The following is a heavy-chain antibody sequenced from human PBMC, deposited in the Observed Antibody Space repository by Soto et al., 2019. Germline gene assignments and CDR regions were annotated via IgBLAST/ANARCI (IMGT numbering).Heavy chain of an antibody. V-gene: IGHV3-9*01. CDR3: AKAMTPITMVRGVSHDAFDI. D-gene: IGHD3-10*01. CDR1: GFTFDDYA. CDR2: ISWNSGSI. J-gene: IGHJ3*02. Sequence: VQLVESGGGLVQPGRSLRLSCAASGFTFDDYAMHWVRQAPGKGLEWVSGISWNSGSIGYADSVKGRFTISRDNAKNSLYLQMNSLRAEDTALYYCAKAMTPITMVRGVSHDAFDIWGQGTMVTVSS.